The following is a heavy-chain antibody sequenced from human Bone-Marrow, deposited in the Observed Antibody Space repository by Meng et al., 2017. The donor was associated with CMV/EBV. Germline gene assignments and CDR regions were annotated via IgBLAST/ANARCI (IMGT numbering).Heavy chain of an antibody. V-gene: IGHV3-30*04. D-gene: IGHD4-17*01. CDR1: GFTFSSYA. CDR2: ISYDGSNK. CDR3: ARAALAEDYGYYYGMDV. J-gene: IGHJ6*02. Sequence: GGTLRLTCAAYGFTFSSYAMHWVRQAPGKGLEWVAVISYDGSNKYYADSVKGRFTISRDNSKNTLYLQMNSLRAEDTAVYYCARAALAEDYGYYYGMDVWGQGTTVTVSS.